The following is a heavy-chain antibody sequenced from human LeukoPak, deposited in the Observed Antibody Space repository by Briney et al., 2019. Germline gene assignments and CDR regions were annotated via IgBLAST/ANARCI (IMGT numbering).Heavy chain of an antibody. CDR1: GFTFSSYA. J-gene: IGHJ5*02. V-gene: IGHV3-64*01. D-gene: IGHD4-17*01. CDR2: ISSNGGST. CDR3: ARGDSTTVSWLDP. Sequence: GGSLRLSCAASGFTFSSYAMHWVRQAPGKGLEYVSAISSNGGSTYYANSVKGRFTISRDNSKNTLYLQMGSLRAEDMAVYYCARGDSTTVSWLDPWGQGTLVTVSS.